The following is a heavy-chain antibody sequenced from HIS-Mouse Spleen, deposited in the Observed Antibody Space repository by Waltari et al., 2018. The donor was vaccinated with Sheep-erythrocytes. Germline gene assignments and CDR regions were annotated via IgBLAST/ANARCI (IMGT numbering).Heavy chain of an antibody. Sequence: QVQLQQWGAGLLKPSETLSLTCAVYGGSFSGYYWSWIRQPPGKGLEWIGEINHSGRTTYNPSLKSRVTISVDTSKNQFSLKLSSVTAADTAVYYCALSVDLAGAFDIWGQGTMVTVSS. D-gene: IGHD6-19*01. CDR3: ALSVDLAGAFDI. V-gene: IGHV4-34*01. J-gene: IGHJ3*02. CDR1: GGSFSGYY. CDR2: INHSGRT.